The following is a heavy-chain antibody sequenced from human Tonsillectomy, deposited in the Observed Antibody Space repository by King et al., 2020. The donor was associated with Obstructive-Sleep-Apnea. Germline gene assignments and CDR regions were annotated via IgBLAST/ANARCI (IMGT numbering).Heavy chain of an antibody. CDR1: GLTVSSNY. V-gene: IGHV3-66*01. CDR3: AREAPHYYDSSGYCDC. J-gene: IGHJ4*02. CDR2: IYSGGST. D-gene: IGHD3-22*01. Sequence: QLVQSGGGLVQPGGSLRLSCAASGLTVSSNYMSWVRQAPGKGLEWVSVIYSGGSTYYADSVKGRFTISRDNSKNTLYLQMNSLRAEDTAVYYCAREAPHYYDSSGYCDCWGQGTLVTVSS.